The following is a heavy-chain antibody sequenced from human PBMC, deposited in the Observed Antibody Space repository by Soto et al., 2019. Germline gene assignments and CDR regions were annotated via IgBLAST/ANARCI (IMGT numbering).Heavy chain of an antibody. CDR3: ARDQWLVRAGDYGMDV. Sequence: SETLSLTCSVSGGSISGSYWSWIRQSPGKGLEWLGYVYYTGSTNYSPSLRSRVSISVDTSKNEFSLRLSSVTAADTAVYYCARDQWLVRAGDYGMDVWGQGTTVTVSS. CDR2: VYYTGST. CDR1: GGSISGSY. D-gene: IGHD6-19*01. J-gene: IGHJ6*02. V-gene: IGHV4-59*01.